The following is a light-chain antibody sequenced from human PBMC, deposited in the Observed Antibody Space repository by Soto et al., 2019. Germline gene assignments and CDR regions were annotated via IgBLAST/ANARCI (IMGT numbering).Light chain of an antibody. CDR3: QQYYSYPPWT. J-gene: IGKJ1*01. CDR1: QGISSY. Sequence: IRVSQSPSSLSASTGDRVTITCRASQGISSYLAWYQQKPGKAPKLLIYAASTLQSGVPSRFSGSGSGTDFTLTISCLQSEDYATYYCQQYYSYPPWTFGQGTKVDIK. CDR2: AAS. V-gene: IGKV1-8*01.